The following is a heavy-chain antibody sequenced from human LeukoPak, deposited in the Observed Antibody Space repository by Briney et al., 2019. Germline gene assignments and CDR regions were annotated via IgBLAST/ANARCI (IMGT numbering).Heavy chain of an antibody. D-gene: IGHD1-26*01. Sequence: SETLSLTCTVSGYSISSGYYWGWIRQPPGKGLEWIGSIYHSGRTYYNPSLKSRVTISVDTSKNQFSLKLSSVTAADTAVYYCARDDGSYYPYWGQGTLVTVSS. J-gene: IGHJ4*02. CDR1: GYSISSGYY. CDR3: ARDDGSYYPY. CDR2: IYHSGRT. V-gene: IGHV4-38-2*02.